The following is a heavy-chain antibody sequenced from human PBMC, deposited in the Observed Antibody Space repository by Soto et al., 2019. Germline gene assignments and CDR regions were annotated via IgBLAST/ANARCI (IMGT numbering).Heavy chain of an antibody. CDR3: AREVVSWFDP. Sequence: ASVNVSCKSSGYTFTSCCMSWVRQAPGQGLEWMGWISAYNGNTNYAQKLQGRVTMTTDTSTSTAYMELRSLRSDDTAVYYCAREVVSWFDPWGQGTLVTVSS. J-gene: IGHJ5*02. V-gene: IGHV1-18*04. CDR1: GYTFTSCC. D-gene: IGHD2-15*01. CDR2: ISAYNGNT.